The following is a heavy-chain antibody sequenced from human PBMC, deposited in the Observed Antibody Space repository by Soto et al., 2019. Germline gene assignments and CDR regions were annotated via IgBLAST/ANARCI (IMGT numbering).Heavy chain of an antibody. J-gene: IGHJ4*02. V-gene: IGHV5-10-1*01. CDR2: IDPSDSYT. CDR3: ARHGGGGSSGGFDY. CDR1: GYSFTSYW. Sequence: EVQLVQSGAEVKKPGESLRISCKGSGYSFTSYWISWVRQMPGKGLEWMGRIDPSDSYTNYSPSFQGLVTISADKSIHTSYLQGKSLKASDTPMDYWARHGGGGSSGGFDYWGQGTLVTVSS. D-gene: IGHD6-19*01.